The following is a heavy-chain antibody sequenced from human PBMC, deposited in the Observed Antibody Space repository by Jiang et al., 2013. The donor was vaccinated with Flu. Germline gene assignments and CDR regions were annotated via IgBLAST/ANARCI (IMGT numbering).Heavy chain of an antibody. CDR2: ISGSGGST. Sequence: SYAMSWVRQAPGRGLEWVSAISGSGGSTYYADSVKGRFTISRDNSKNTLYLQMNSLRAEDTAVYYCAKDAGYIVVVPAAIEDWFDPWGQGTLVTVSS. D-gene: IGHD2-2*02. J-gene: IGHJ5*02. CDR3: AKDAGYIVVVPAAIEDWFDP. V-gene: IGHV3-23*01. CDR1: SYA.